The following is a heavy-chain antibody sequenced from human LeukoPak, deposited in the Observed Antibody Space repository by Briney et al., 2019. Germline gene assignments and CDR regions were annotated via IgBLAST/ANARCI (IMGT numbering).Heavy chain of an antibody. J-gene: IGHJ4*02. Sequence: SETLSLTCTVSGGSISSSSYYWGWIRQPPGKGLEWIGSIYYSGSTYYNPSLKSRLTISVDTSTNHFSLKLSSVTAADTAVYNCARVGSSWPHYYFDYWGQGTLVTVSS. CDR2: IYYSGST. D-gene: IGHD6-13*01. V-gene: IGHV4-39*07. CDR3: ARVGSSWPHYYFDY. CDR1: GGSISSSSYY.